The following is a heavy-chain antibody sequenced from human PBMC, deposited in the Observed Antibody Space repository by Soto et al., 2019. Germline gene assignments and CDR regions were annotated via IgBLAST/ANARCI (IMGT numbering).Heavy chain of an antibody. D-gene: IGHD3-22*01. J-gene: IGHJ6*02. Sequence: SETLSLTCTVPGGSISSSSYYWGWIRQPPGKGLEWIGSIYYGGSTYYNPSLKSRVTISVETSKNQFSLKLSSVTAADTAVYYCVGGDYYHSSGYYFYYYTMDVWGQGTTVTVSS. V-gene: IGHV4-39*01. CDR3: VGGDYYHSSGYYFYYYTMDV. CDR1: GGSISSSSYY. CDR2: IYYGGST.